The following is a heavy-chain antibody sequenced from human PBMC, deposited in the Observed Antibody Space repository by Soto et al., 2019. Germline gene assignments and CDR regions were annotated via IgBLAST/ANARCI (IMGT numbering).Heavy chain of an antibody. CDR1: GGSFSGYY. V-gene: IGHV4-34*01. CDR3: ARADSSGWYFDY. CDR2: INHSGST. Sequence: QVQLQQWGAGLLKPSETLSLTCAVYGGSFSGYYWSWIRQPPGKGLEWIGEINHSGSTNYNPALKSRVTISVDTSKNVFSLKLSSVTAADTAVYYGARADSSGWYFDYWGQGTLVTVSS. J-gene: IGHJ4*02. D-gene: IGHD6-19*01.